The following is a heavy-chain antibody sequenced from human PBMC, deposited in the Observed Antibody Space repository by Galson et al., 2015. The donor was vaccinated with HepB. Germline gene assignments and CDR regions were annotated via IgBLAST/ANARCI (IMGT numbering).Heavy chain of an antibody. Sequence: SLRLSCAASGFPFSYYAMTWVRQAPGKRLEWVSAITPSGDNSYSADSLKGRFTISRDNSKNTVFLQMNSLRADDTAIYFCAKVFPEKTDGWYRQALYYFDSWGHGTRVTVSS. CDR3: AKVFPEKTDGWYRQALYYFDS. V-gene: IGHV3-23*01. CDR2: ITPSGDNS. D-gene: IGHD6-19*01. J-gene: IGHJ4*01. CDR1: GFPFSYYA.